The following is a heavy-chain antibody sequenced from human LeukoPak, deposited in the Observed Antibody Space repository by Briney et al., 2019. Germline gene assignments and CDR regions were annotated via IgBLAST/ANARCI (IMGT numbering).Heavy chain of an antibody. V-gene: IGHV4-34*01. CDR3: TQLGGRDGYP. CDR2: INHSGST. CDR1: GGSFSGYY. Sequence: SETLSLTCAVYGGSFSGYYWSWLRQPPGKGLEWIGEINHSGSTNYNPSLKSRVTISVDTSKNQFSLKLSSVTAADTAVYHCTQLGGRDGYPWGQGTLVTVSS. D-gene: IGHD5-24*01. J-gene: IGHJ5*02.